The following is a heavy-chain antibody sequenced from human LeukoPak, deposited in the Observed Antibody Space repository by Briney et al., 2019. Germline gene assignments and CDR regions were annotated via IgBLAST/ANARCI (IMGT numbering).Heavy chain of an antibody. Sequence: GGSLRLSCAASGFTFSSYGMHWVRQAPGKGLEWVAVIWYDGSNKYYADSVKGRFTISRDNSKNTLYLQMNSLRAEDTAVYYCGKNRYSGSLSPFDIWGQGTMVTVSS. D-gene: IGHD1-26*01. J-gene: IGHJ3*02. CDR1: GFTFSSYG. CDR3: GKNRYSGSLSPFDI. CDR2: IWYDGSNK. V-gene: IGHV3-33*06.